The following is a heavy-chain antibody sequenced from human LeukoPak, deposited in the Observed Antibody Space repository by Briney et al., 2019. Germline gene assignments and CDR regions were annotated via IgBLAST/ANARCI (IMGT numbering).Heavy chain of an antibody. Sequence: GASVKVSCKASGYTFTGYYMHWVRQAPGQGLEWMGWINPNSVGTNYAQKFQGRVTMTRDTSISTAYMELSRLRSDDTAVYYGARGGFLRCSSTSCRTGWFDPWGQGTLVTVSS. V-gene: IGHV1-2*02. D-gene: IGHD2-2*01. J-gene: IGHJ5*02. CDR1: GYTFTGYY. CDR2: INPNSVGT. CDR3: ARGGFLRCSSTSCRTGWFDP.